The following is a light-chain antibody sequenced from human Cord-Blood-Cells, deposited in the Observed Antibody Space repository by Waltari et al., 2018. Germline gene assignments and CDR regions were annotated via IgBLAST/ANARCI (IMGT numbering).Light chain of an antibody. Sequence: EIVLTQSPGTLSLSLGERATLPCRASQGVSSSYLAWYQQKPGEPPRLLYAGASSKAAGSPDMFGGSWAGTDFTLTSSMLEPEVFALYYCQQNGGLFTFGPGTKVDIK. J-gene: IGKJ3*01. CDR1: QGVSSSY. V-gene: IGKV3-20*01. CDR2: GAS. CDR3: QQNGGLFT.